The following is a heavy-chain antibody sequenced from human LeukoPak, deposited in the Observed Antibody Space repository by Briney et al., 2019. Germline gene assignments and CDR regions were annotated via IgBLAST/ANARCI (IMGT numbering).Heavy chain of an antibody. J-gene: IGHJ3*02. CDR2: INPNSGGT. CDR3: ARQWIPTRHGVPVRNAFDI. D-gene: IGHD2-2*01. V-gene: IGHV1-2*06. CDR1: GYTFTGYY. Sequence: ASVKVSCKASGYTFTGYYMHWLRQAPGQGLEWMGRINPNSGGTNYAQKFQGRVTMTRDTSISTAYMELSRLRSGDTAVYYCARQWIPTRHGVPVRNAFDIWGQGTMVTVSS.